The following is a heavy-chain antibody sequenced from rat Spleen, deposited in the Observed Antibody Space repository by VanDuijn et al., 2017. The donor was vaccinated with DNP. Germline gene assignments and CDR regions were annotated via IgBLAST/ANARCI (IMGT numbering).Heavy chain of an antibody. J-gene: IGHJ2*01. V-gene: IGHV5-7*01. CDR3: TRHRTIMPYYYAMDA. Sequence: EVLLVESDGGLVQPGRSLKLSCAVSGFTFSDYYMAWVRQAPAKGLEWVATISYNGSTPYYRDSVKGRFTISRDNEQSTLYLQMDSLRSEDTATYYCTRHRTIMPYYYAMDAWGQGVMVTVSS. D-gene: IGHD1-12*01. CDR2: ISYNGSTP. CDR1: GFTFSDYY.